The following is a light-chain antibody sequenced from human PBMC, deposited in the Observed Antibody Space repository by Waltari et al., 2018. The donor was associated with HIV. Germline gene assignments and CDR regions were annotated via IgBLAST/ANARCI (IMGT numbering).Light chain of an antibody. CDR3: NSYTTSSTLHVV. Sequence: QSALTQPASVSGSPGQPITLSCTGTSRDVGGYNYVSWYQHHPGKAPKLMIYDVSNRPSGVSNRFSGSKSGNTASLTISGLQAEDEADYYCNSYTTSSTLHVVFGGGTKLTVL. CDR2: DVS. J-gene: IGLJ2*01. V-gene: IGLV2-14*03. CDR1: SRDVGGYNY.